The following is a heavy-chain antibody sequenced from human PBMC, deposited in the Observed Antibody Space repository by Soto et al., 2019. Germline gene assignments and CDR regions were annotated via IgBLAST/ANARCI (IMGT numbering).Heavy chain of an antibody. Sequence: GASVKVSCKASGYTFTSFDINWVRRAAGQGLEWMGWLNPGRGVTGYAQKFQGRLSLTASTSISSAYMELSGLTSDDTAIYYCARHLGATPWFDPWGQGTLVTVSS. CDR2: LNPGRGVT. J-gene: IGHJ5*02. D-gene: IGHD1-26*01. CDR3: ARHLGATPWFDP. CDR1: GYTFTSFD. V-gene: IGHV1-8*01.